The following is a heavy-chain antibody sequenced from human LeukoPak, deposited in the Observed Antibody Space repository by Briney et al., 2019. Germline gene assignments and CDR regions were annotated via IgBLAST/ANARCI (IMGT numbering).Heavy chain of an antibody. V-gene: IGHV4-38-2*02. CDR2: ISRGAGT. Sequence: SETLSLTWTVSGYSISTGYFWAWIRQPRGKGLEWIGSISRGAGTYYSPSLKSRVTMSLDTSKNQFSVNLNSVTAADTAVYYCARDHDVWVAPSFDYWGQGNLVSVSS. CDR1: GYSISTGYF. D-gene: IGHD5-12*01. CDR3: ARDHDVWVAPSFDY. J-gene: IGHJ4*02.